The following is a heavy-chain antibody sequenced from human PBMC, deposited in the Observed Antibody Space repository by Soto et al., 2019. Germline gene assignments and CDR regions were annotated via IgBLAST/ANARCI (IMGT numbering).Heavy chain of an antibody. D-gene: IGHD2-8*01. J-gene: IGHJ4*02. CDR3: ASTPDCTNGVCSPGFDY. Sequence: PGGSLRLSCAASGFTFSDYYMSWIRQAPGKGLEWVSYISSSSSYTNYADSVKGRFTISRDNAKNSLYLQMNSLRAEDTAVYYCASTPDCTNGVCSPGFDYWRQGPLVPVSS. V-gene: IGHV3-11*06. CDR2: ISSSSSYT. CDR1: GFTFSDYY.